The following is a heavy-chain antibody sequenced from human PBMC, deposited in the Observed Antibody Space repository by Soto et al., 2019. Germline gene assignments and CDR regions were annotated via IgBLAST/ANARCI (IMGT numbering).Heavy chain of an antibody. CDR2: IKSKTDGGTT. CDR3: TTVYGPQEIDY. J-gene: IGHJ4*02. D-gene: IGHD3-10*01. CDR1: GFTFSNAW. V-gene: IGHV3-15*01. Sequence: LRLSCAASGFTFSNAWMSWVRQAPGKGLEWVGRIKSKTDGGTTDYAAPVKGRFTTSRDDSKNTLYLQMNSLKTEDTAVYYCTTVYGPQEIDYWGQGTLVTVSS.